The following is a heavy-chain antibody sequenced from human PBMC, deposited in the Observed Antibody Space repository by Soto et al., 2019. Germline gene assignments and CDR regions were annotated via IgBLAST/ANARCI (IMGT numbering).Heavy chain of an antibody. V-gene: IGHV4-59*01. CDR3: TRVGGYYGDYQKFDY. J-gene: IGHJ4*02. CDR1: GGSIIGYY. CDR2: IHYSGST. Sequence: ETLSLTCTVSGGSIIGYYWSWIRQPPGKGLQWIGNIHYSGSTNYNPSLKSRVTISVVSPRNQVSLKLSSVTAADAAVYYCTRVGGYYGDYQKFDYWGQGTLVTVSS. D-gene: IGHD4-17*01.